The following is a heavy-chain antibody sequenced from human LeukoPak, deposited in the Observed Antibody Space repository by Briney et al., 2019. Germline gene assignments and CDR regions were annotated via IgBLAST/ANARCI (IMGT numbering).Heavy chain of an antibody. J-gene: IGHJ4*02. D-gene: IGHD3-10*01. CDR3: ARGRRYGTGTYYNNRVPVDY. Sequence: PSETLSLTCTVSGSSLRSYYWSWIRQPPGKGLEWIGYVYVYYNGDTNYNPSLKSRVSISVDTSRNQFSLKMTSVTAADTAVYYCARGRRYGTGTYYNNRVPVDYWGQGTLVTVSS. V-gene: IGHV4-59*01. CDR1: GSSLRSYY. CDR2: VYVYYNGDT.